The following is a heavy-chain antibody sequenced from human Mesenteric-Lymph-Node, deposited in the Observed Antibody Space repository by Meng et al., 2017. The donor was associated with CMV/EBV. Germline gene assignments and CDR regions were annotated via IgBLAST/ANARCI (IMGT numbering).Heavy chain of an antibody. CDR3: AREGGSGSYSTYYFDF. Sequence: YIFTNYDINCVRQAPGQGLEWMGWMNLNSGSTGSAREFQGRVTMTIDASISTAYMELSGLRSDDTAVYYCAREGGSGSYSTYYFDFWGQGTLVTVSS. D-gene: IGHD3-10*01. J-gene: IGHJ4*02. V-gene: IGHV1-8*01. CDR1: YIFTNYD. CDR2: MNLNSGST.